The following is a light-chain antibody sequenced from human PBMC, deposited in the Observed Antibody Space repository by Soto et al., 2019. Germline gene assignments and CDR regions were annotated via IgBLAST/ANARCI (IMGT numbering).Light chain of an antibody. CDR2: GPS. Sequence: EIVLTQSPATLSLSPGERPTLSSSASQCVSSSYLAWYQQKPGQAPRLLIHGPSRRATGIPDRFSASGSGTDFTLTISRLEPEDFAVYYCQQYGSSPFPFGQGTKVDIK. CDR3: QQYGSSPFP. CDR1: QCVSSSY. J-gene: IGKJ1*01. V-gene: IGKV3-20*01.